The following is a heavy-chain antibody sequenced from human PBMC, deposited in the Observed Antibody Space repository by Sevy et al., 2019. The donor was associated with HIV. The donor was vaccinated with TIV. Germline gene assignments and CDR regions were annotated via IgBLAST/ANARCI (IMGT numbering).Heavy chain of an antibody. V-gene: IGHV3-30*02. CDR2: IWYDGSNK. CDR3: ATDRGGXXSXXGXXXX. Sequence: GGSLRLSXEAXGVTXXXYGMHWVRQVPGKGLEWVTFIWYDGSNKYYADSVKGRFAISRDSPKNTLYLQLNSLRAEDTAVYYCATDRGGXXSXXGXXXXWGXXTLVTVSS. J-gene: IGHJ4*01. D-gene: IGHD2-15*01. CDR1: GVTXXXYG.